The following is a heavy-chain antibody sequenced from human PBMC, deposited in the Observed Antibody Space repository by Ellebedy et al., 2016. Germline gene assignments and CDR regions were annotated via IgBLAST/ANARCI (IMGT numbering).Heavy chain of an antibody. D-gene: IGHD3-22*01. CDR1: GDSIISSSYN. CDR2: IYHSGRT. Sequence: SETLSLTCAVSGDSIISSSYNWGWIRQPPGKGLEWIGSIYHSGRTYYNPSLKYRVTISVDTSKNHFSLKLSSVTAADTAVYYCARDSYSESDDSSGYSNYGMDVWGQGTTVTVSS. CDR3: ARDSYSESDDSSGYSNYGMDV. V-gene: IGHV4-39*02. J-gene: IGHJ6*02.